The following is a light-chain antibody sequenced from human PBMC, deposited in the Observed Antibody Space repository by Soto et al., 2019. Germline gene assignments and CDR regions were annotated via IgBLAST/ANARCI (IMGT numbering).Light chain of an antibody. J-gene: IGKJ2*01. CDR1: QSVSSW. CDR3: QQYNYYPYT. Sequence: DIQMTQSPSTLSASVGDTITITCRASQSVSSWLAWYHQKPGQAPKLLIYGASSLESGVPARFSGSGSGTEFSLTITSLQPDDFVTYYCQQYNYYPYTFGGGTKLEIK. CDR2: GAS. V-gene: IGKV1-5*01.